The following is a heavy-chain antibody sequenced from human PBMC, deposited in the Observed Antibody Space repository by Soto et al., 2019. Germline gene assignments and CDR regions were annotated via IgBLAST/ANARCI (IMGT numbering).Heavy chain of an antibody. D-gene: IGHD3-22*01. CDR1: GFTFSSYS. Sequence: GGSLRLSCAASGFTFSSYSMNWVRQAPGKGLEWVSSISSSSSYIYYADSVKGRFTISRDNAKNSLYLQMNSLRAEDTAVYYCARDSHKYYYDSSGHDAFDIWGQGTMVTVSS. CDR3: ARDSHKYYYDSSGHDAFDI. CDR2: ISSSSSYI. V-gene: IGHV3-21*01. J-gene: IGHJ3*02.